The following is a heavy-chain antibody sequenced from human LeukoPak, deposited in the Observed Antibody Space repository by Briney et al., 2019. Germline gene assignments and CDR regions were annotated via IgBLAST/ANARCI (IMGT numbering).Heavy chain of an antibody. J-gene: IGHJ6*02. V-gene: IGHV4-59*01. CDR2: IYYSGST. CDR3: AGMSTVTRWNNYYGVDV. D-gene: IGHD4-17*01. Sequence: SETLSLTCTVSGGFISSYYWSWIRQPPGKGLEWIGYIYYSGSTNYNPSLKSRVTISVDTSKNQFSLKLISVTAADAAVYYCAGMSTVTRWNNYYGVDVWGQGTTVTVSS. CDR1: GGFISSYY.